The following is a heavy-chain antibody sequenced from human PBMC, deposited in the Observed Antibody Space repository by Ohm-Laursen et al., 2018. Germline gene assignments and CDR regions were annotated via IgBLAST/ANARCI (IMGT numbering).Heavy chain of an antibody. CDR1: GDSISSYY. D-gene: IGHD1-14*01. V-gene: IGHV4-4*07. CDR2: IYTSGST. CDR3: AREGPTGYFDY. J-gene: IGHJ4*02. Sequence: QTLSLTCAVSGDSISSYYWSWIRQPAGKGLEWIGRIYTSGSTNYNPSLKSRVTISVDTSKNQFSLKLSSVTAADTAVYYCAREGPTGYFDYWGQGTLVTVSS.